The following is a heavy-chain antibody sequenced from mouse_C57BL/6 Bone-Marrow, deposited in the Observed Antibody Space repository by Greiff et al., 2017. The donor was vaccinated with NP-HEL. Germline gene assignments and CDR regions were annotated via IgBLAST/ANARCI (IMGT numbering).Heavy chain of an antibody. J-gene: IGHJ1*03. CDR3: ARDGSHWYFDV. Sequence: EVQLQQSGPGLVKPSQSLSLTCSVSGYSITSGYYWNWIRQLPGNQLEWMGYISYDGSNNYNPYLKNRISITRDTSKNQFFLKLNSVTTEDTATYYCARDGSHWYFDVWGTGTTVTVSS. CDR1: GYSITSGYY. D-gene: IGHD6-2*01. V-gene: IGHV3-6*01. CDR2: ISYDGSN.